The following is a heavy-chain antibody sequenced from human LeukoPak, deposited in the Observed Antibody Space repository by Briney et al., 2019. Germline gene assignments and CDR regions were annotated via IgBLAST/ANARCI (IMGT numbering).Heavy chain of an antibody. J-gene: IGHJ4*02. CDR2: VKGDGSRA. V-gene: IGHV3-74*01. CDR1: GFTFSSHW. CDR3: ARDGFLRSTNAYLDY. Sequence: GVLRLSCAASGFTFSSHWMYWVRQGPGKGLAWVGQVKGDGSRANYADAVKGRFTISRDNAKNTPYLEMNSLRADDTAVYYCARDGFLRSTNAYLDYWGPGTPVTVSS. D-gene: IGHD2-8*01.